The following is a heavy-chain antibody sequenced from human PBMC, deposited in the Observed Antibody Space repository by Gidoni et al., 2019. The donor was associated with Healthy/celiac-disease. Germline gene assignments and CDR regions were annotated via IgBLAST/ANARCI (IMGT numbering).Heavy chain of an antibody. CDR3: AKARSIAAAGYYFDY. V-gene: IGHV3-23*01. D-gene: IGHD6-13*01. CDR1: GFPLSRYA. J-gene: IGHJ4*02. CDR2: ISGSGGST. Sequence: EVQLLESGGGLVQPGGSLRLSCAAAGFPLSRYAMSWVRQAPGKGLEWVSAISGSGGSTYYADSVKGRFTISRDNSKNTLYLQMNSLRAEDTAVYYCAKARSIAAAGYYFDYWGQGTLVTVSS.